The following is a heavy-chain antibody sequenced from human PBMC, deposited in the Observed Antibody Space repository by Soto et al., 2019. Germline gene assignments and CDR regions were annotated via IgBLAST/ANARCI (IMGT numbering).Heavy chain of an antibody. V-gene: IGHV3-33*01. CDR3: AREAAAEEPNWFDP. J-gene: IGHJ5*02. Sequence: QVQLVESGGGVVQPGRSLRLSCAASGFTFSSYGMHWVRQAPGNGLEWVAVIWYDGSKKYYADSVKGRFTISRDNSKNTLYLQMNSLRAEDTAVYYCAREAAAEEPNWFDPWGQGTLVTVSS. CDR2: IWYDGSKK. CDR1: GFTFSSYG. D-gene: IGHD6-13*01.